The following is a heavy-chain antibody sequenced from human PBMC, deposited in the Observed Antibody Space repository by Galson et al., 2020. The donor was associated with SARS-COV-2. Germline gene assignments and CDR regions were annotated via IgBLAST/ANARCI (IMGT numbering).Heavy chain of an antibody. V-gene: IGHV3-30*07. CDR2: MSNDGTNA. CDR3: ARDLEEWELLFPFDY. CDR1: GFSFSRYA. D-gene: IGHD1-26*01. Sequence: GESLKISCPASGFSFSRYAMHWVRQAPGKGLEWVAVMSNDGTNAYYADSVKGRFTISRDNSKNTLYLQMNSLRAEDTAVYYCARDLEEWELLFPFDYWGQGTLLTVSS. J-gene: IGHJ4*02.